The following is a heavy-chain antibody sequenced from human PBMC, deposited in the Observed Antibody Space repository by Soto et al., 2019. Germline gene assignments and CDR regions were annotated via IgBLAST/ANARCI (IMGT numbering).Heavy chain of an antibody. J-gene: IGHJ4*02. V-gene: IGHV1-2*02. CDR1: VYTFTGYY. Sequence: XSVKVSCKASVYTFTGYYMHWVRQAPGQGLEWMGWINPNSGGTNYAQKFQGRVTMTRDTSISTAYMELSRLRSDDTAVYYCARELAAAGPPAFDYWGQGTLVTVSS. CDR3: ARELAAAGPPAFDY. D-gene: IGHD6-13*01. CDR2: INPNSGGT.